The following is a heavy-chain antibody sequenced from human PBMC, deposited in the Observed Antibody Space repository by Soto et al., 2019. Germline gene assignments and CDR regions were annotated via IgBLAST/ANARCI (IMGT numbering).Heavy chain of an antibody. D-gene: IGHD2-8*02. V-gene: IGHV1-69*02. Sequence: QVQLVQSGAEVKQPGSSVKVSCKASGVTFNNSTVNWVRQAPGQGLEWMGRFTPILGVANNAQKFQGRLTLSVEKSTSTAYMELSSLRSEDTAVYYCERTSTTETGGVEHWGQGTLVIVSS. J-gene: IGHJ4*02. CDR1: GVTFNNST. CDR3: ERTSTTETGGVEH. CDR2: FTPILGVA.